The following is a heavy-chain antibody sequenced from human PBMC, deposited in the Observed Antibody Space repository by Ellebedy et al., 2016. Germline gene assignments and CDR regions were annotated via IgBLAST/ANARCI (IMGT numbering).Heavy chain of an antibody. CDR3: AKGLHAFDI. J-gene: IGHJ3*02. CDR1: GFTFSSYA. V-gene: IGHV3-64*01. CDR2: ISSNGGST. Sequence: GESLKISCAASGFTFSSYAMHWVRQAPGKGLEYVSAISSNGGSTYYANSVKGRFTISRDNSKNTLYLQMNSLRAEDTAVYYCAKGLHAFDIWGQGTMVTVSS.